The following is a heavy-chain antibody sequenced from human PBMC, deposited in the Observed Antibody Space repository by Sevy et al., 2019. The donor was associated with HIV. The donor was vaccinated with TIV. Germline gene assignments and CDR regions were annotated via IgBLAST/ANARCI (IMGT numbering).Heavy chain of an antibody. D-gene: IGHD4-4*01. CDR2: IHYSGST. CDR1: GGSISSGGYY. Sequence: SETLSLTCTVSGGSISSGGYYWNWIRQHPGEGLEWIGHIHYSGSTYYNPSLMSRVTISVDTSKNQFSLKVTSVTDGDTAVYYCARSKAFSGLDYWGQGTLVTVSS. J-gene: IGHJ4*02. V-gene: IGHV4-31*03. CDR3: ARSKAFSGLDY.